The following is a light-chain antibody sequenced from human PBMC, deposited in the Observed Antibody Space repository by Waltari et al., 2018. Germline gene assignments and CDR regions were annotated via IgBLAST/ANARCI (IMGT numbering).Light chain of an antibody. Sequence: DTQLSQFPSTLAASVGDRVTITCRAREAINKWLAWYQQKPGKPPKVLIYDASTLQSGVPSRFSGSGSGTEFTLTIDSLQPDDFATYYCQQYNRFSPFGQGTNVEVK. CDR2: DAS. V-gene: IGKV1-5*01. CDR1: EAINKW. CDR3: QQYNRFSP. J-gene: IGKJ1*01.